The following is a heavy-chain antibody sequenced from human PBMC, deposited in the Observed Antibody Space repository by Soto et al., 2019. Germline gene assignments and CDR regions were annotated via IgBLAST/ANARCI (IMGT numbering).Heavy chain of an antibody. CDR1: GFTFSSYA. J-gene: IGHJ6*02. CDR2: ISGSGGST. D-gene: IGHD1-7*01. CDR3: AKGLELYYYYYGMDV. Sequence: EVQLLESGGGLVQPGGSPRLSCAASGFTFSSYAMSWVRQAPGKGLEWVSAISGSGGSTYYADSVKGRFTISRDNSKNTLYLQMNSLRAEDTAVYYCAKGLELYYYYYGMDVWGQGTTVTVSS. V-gene: IGHV3-23*01.